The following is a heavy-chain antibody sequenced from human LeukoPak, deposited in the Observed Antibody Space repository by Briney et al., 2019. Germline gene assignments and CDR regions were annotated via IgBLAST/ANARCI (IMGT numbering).Heavy chain of an antibody. CDR3: ARERIPGYSSGWYY. CDR1: GGTFSSYA. D-gene: IGHD6-19*01. J-gene: IGHJ4*02. V-gene: IGHV1-69*05. Sequence: SVKVSCKASGGTFSSYAISWVRQAPGQGLEWMGGLIPIFGTANYAQKFQGRVTITTDESTSTAYRELSSLRSEDTAVYYCARERIPGYSSGWYYWGQGTLVTVSS. CDR2: LIPIFGTA.